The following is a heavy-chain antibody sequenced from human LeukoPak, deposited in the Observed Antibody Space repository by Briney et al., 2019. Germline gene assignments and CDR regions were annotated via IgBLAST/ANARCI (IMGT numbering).Heavy chain of an antibody. Sequence: SETLSLTCTVSGGSFSSSNYYWGWIRQPPGKGLEWTGSIYYSGSTYYNSSLKSRVTISVDTSKNQFSLKLSSVTAADTAVYYCARRRAATIDCWGQGTLVTVSS. CDR3: ARRRAATIDC. CDR1: GGSFSSSNYY. V-gene: IGHV4-39*01. D-gene: IGHD6-25*01. J-gene: IGHJ4*02. CDR2: IYYSGST.